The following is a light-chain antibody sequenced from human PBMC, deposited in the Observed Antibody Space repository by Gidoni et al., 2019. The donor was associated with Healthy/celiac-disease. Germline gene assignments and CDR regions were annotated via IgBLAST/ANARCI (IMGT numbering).Light chain of an antibody. CDR2: KAS. J-gene: IGKJ3*01. Sequence: DIQMTQSPSTLSASVGDRVTITCRASQSISSWLAWCQQKPGKAPKLLIYKASSLESGVPSRFSGSGSGTEFTLTISSLQPDDFATYYCQQYNSYSRFTFGPGTKVDIK. CDR1: QSISSW. CDR3: QQYNSYSRFT. V-gene: IGKV1-5*03.